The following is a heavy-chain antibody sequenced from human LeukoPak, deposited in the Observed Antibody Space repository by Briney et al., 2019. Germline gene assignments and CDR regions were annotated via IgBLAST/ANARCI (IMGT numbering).Heavy chain of an antibody. D-gene: IGHD3-22*01. Sequence: GGSLRLSCAASGFTFSSYAMSWVSQAPGKGLEWVSAISGSGGSTFYADSVKGRFTISRDNYKHTLYLQMNSLRAEDTAVYYCAKDYYDSSGPPSGLDYWGQGTLVTVSS. J-gene: IGHJ4*02. V-gene: IGHV3-23*01. CDR2: ISGSGGST. CDR3: AKDYYDSSGPPSGLDY. CDR1: GFTFSSYA.